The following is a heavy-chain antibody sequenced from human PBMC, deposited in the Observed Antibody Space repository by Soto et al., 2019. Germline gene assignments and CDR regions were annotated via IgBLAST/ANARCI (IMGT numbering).Heavy chain of an antibody. D-gene: IGHD1-26*01. J-gene: IGHJ6*02. V-gene: IGHV1-69*13. CDR2: IIPIFGTA. CDR1: GGTFSSYA. CDR3: ARGQTTRRYSGSSPAPPYYYYGMDV. Sequence: ASVKVSCKDSGGTFSSYAISWVRQAPGQGLEWMGGIIPIFGTANYAQKFQGRVTITADESTSTAYMELSSLRSEDTAVYYCARGQTTRRYSGSSPAPPYYYYGMDVWGQGTTVTVSS.